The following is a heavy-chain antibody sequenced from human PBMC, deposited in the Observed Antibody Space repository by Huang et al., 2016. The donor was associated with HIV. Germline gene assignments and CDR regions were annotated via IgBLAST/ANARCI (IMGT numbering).Heavy chain of an antibody. J-gene: IGHJ3*02. Sequence: QIQLMQSGPELKQPGASVKVSCKASGYPFHSYGITWVRQAPGQGPEWMGWISASSGDTEYAQKCQGRVTLTTDTSTNIAYMELRSLRSDDTAKYYCARDPKYHRIGYYRQRRGIDIWGQGTMVIVSS. CDR2: ISASSGDT. CDR3: ARDPKYHRIGYYRQRRGIDI. D-gene: IGHD3-22*01. CDR1: GYPFHSYG. V-gene: IGHV1-18*01.